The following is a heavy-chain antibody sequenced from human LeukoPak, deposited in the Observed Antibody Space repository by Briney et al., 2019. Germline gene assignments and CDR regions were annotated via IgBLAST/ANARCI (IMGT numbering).Heavy chain of an antibody. CDR1: GFTVSSNY. Sequence: PGGSLRLSCAASGFTVSSNYMTWVRQAPGKGLEWVANIKEDGSEKYYVDSVKGRFTISRDNAKNSLYLQMNSLRDEDTAVYYCARVGCSGGSCYYNWGQGTLVTVSS. J-gene: IGHJ4*02. D-gene: IGHD2-15*01. CDR2: IKEDGSEK. CDR3: ARVGCSGGSCYYN. V-gene: IGHV3-7*05.